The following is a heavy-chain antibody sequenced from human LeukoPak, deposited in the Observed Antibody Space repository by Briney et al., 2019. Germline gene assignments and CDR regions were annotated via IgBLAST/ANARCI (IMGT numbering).Heavy chain of an antibody. J-gene: IGHJ4*02. CDR3: AREGGWLDY. CDR2: INHSGST. D-gene: IGHD6-19*01. V-gene: IGHV4-34*01. Sequence: SETLSLTCAVYGGSFSGYYWSWIRQPPGKGLEWIGEINHSGSTNYNPSLKSRVTISVDTSKNQFSLKLSSVTAADTAVYYCAREGGWLDYWGQGTLVTVSS. CDR1: GGSFSGYY.